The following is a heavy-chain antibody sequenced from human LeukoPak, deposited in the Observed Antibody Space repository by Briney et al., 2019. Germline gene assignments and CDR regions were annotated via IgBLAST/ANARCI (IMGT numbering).Heavy chain of an antibody. Sequence: GGSLRLSCAASGFTFSSYAMSWVRQAPGKGLEWVSAISGSGGSTYYADSVKGRFTISRDNAKNTLYLQMNSLRAEDTAVYYCARETMVRGNAFDIWGQGTMVTVSS. CDR2: ISGSGGST. CDR1: GFTFSSYA. D-gene: IGHD3-10*01. J-gene: IGHJ3*02. CDR3: ARETMVRGNAFDI. V-gene: IGHV3-23*01.